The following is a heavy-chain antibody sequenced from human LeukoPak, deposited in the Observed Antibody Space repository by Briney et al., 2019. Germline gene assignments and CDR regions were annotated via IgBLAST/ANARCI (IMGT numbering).Heavy chain of an antibody. V-gene: IGHV4-59*01. CDR2: IYYSGST. D-gene: IGHD5-12*01. Sequence: SETLSLTCTVSGGSISSYYWSWIRQPPGKGLEWIGYIYYSGSTNCNPSLKSRVTISVDTSKNQFSLKLSSVTAADTAVYYCARVWSGYDSSGYYYFDHWGQGTLVTVSS. CDR3: ARVWSGYDSSGYYYFDH. J-gene: IGHJ4*02. CDR1: GGSISSYY.